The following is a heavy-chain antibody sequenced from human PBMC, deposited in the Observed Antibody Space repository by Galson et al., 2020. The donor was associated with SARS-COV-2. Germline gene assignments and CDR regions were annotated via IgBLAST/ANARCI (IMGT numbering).Heavy chain of an antibody. CDR2: ISTSSSYT. CDR3: ARDEGIRGYNYGRLYYGMDV. J-gene: IGHJ6*02. D-gene: IGHD5-18*01. Sequence: GESLKISRAASGFPFSTYSMNWARLAPGKGLEWVSSISTSSSYTYYVDSVKGRFSISRDNPRNSLYLQMNSLRAEDTAVYYCARDEGIRGYNYGRLYYGMDVWGQGTTVTVSS. V-gene: IGHV3-21*01. CDR1: GFPFSTYS.